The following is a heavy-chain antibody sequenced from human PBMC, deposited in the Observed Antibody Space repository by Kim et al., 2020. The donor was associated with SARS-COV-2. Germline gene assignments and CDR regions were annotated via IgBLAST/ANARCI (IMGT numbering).Heavy chain of an antibody. CDR1: GFTFSSYA. Sequence: GGSLRLSCAASGFTFSSYAMSWVRQAPGKGLEWVSAISGSGGSTYYADSVKGRFTISRDNSKNTLYLQMNSLRAEDTAVYYCSKVYRIAARPGYFDYWGPGTLVTVSS. CDR3: SKVYRIAARPGYFDY. CDR2: ISGSGGST. D-gene: IGHD6-6*01. J-gene: IGHJ4*02. V-gene: IGHV3-23*01.